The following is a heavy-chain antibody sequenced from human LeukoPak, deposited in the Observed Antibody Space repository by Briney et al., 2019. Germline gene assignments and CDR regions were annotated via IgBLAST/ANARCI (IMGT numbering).Heavy chain of an antibody. CDR1: GYTFTGYY. CDR2: INPNSGGT. D-gene: IGHD3-22*01. CDR3: ARGITMIVVVITNDGDAFDI. Sequence: ASVKVSCKASGYTFTGYYMHWVRQAPGQGLEWMGWINPNSGGTNYAQKFQGRVTMTRDTSTSTVYMELSSLRSEDTAVYYCARGITMIVVVITNDGDAFDIWGQGTMVTVSS. J-gene: IGHJ3*02. V-gene: IGHV1-2*02.